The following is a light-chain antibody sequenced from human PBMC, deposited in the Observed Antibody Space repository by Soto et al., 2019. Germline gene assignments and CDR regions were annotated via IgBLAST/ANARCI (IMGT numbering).Light chain of an antibody. CDR1: QAIKND. Sequence: AIQMTQSPSSLSASVGDRVTITCRASQAIKNDLGWYQQKPGKAPNLLIFAASSLKTGVPSRFSGSGYGTDSTLTITSLQTDDFGTYHCQQYDVHPKTFGQGTKVDIK. V-gene: IGKV1-6*01. CDR3: QQYDVHPKT. J-gene: IGKJ1*01. CDR2: AAS.